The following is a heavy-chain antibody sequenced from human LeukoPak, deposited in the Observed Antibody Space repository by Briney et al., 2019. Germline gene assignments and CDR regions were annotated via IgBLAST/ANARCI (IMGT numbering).Heavy chain of an antibody. V-gene: IGHV3-23*01. CDR1: GFRFGDFT. D-gene: IGHD3-16*01. J-gene: IGHJ5*02. CDR3: GKEGGA. Sequence: GGSLRLSCAASGFRFGDFTMTWVRQAPGKGPEWVSAIGGRGGSTYYADSLGGRFTISRDNSKDMLYLQMNSLKVEDTATYYCGKEGGAWGQGTKVTVSS. CDR2: IGGRGGST.